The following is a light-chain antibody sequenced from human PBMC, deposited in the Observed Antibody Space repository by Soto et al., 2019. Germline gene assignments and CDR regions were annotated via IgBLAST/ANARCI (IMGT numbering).Light chain of an antibody. CDR2: RNE. V-gene: IGLV1-47*01. CDR1: NSNIGTNP. J-gene: IGLJ3*02. Sequence: QPVLTQPPSASGPPGQRVTMSCSGSNSNIGTNPVFWYQQLPGTAPKLLIYRNEQRPSGVPDRFSGSKSITSASLVISGLRSEDEADYYCAVWDGSLSTWMFGGGTKLTVL. CDR3: AVWDGSLSTWM.